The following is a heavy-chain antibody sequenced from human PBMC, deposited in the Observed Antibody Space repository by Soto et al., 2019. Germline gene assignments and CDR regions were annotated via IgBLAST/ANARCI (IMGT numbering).Heavy chain of an antibody. J-gene: IGHJ6*02. Sequence: QVQLGQSGAEVKKPGASVKVSCKASGYTFTSYDINWLRQATGQGLEWMGWMNPNSGTTGYAEKVQGRVTTTRNTSITTANMEPSSLRSENTAVYYCARSKVLTPSQYYYYGMDVWGQGTTVTVSS. V-gene: IGHV1-8*01. D-gene: IGHD2-8*01. CDR1: GYTFTSYD. CDR3: ARSKVLTPSQYYYYGMDV. CDR2: MNPNSGTT.